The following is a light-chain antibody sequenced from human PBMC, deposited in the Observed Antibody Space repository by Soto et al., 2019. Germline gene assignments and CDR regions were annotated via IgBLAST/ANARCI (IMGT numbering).Light chain of an antibody. CDR1: QSISSW. CDR2: DAS. CDR3: QQFIDGWT. J-gene: IGKJ1*01. Sequence: IQMTQSPSTPSASVGDRVTITCRASQSISSWLAWYQQKPGKAPKLLIYDASSLESGVPSRFRGSGSETEFTLTISGLQPDDFATYYCQQFIDGWTFGQGTKVDIK. V-gene: IGKV1-5*01.